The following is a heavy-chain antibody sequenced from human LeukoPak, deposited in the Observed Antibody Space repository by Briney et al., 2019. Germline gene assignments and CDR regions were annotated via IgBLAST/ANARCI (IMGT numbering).Heavy chain of an antibody. J-gene: IGHJ4*02. CDR1: GFTFSSYA. Sequence: PGGSLRLSCAASGFTFSSYAMSWVRQAPGKGLEWVSGISGSGGNTYYADSVKGRFTISRDNSKNTLYLQMNSLRAEDTAVYYCASHCSSTSCYYYWGQGTLVIVSS. CDR2: ISGSGGNT. V-gene: IGHV3-23*01. D-gene: IGHD2-2*01. CDR3: ASHCSSTSCYYY.